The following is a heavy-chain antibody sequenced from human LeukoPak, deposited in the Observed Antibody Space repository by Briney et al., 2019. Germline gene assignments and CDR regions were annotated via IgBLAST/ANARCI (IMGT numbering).Heavy chain of an antibody. CDR1: GFTVSNNY. CDR2: IYSGGST. CDR3: ARGGKLGYCSSTSCLTDAFDI. V-gene: IGHV3-53*01. Sequence: GGSLRLSCAASGFTVSNNYMSWVRQAPGKGLEWVSVIYSGGSTYYADSVKGRFTISRDNSKNTLYLQMNSLRAEDTAVYYCARGGKLGYCSSTSCLTDAFDIWGQGTMVTVSS. J-gene: IGHJ3*02. D-gene: IGHD2-2*01.